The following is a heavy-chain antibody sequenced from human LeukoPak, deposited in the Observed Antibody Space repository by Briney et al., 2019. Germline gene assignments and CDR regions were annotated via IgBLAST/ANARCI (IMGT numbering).Heavy chain of an antibody. CDR1: GFTFSSDW. CDR2: INGDGSST. CDR3: ARDLATN. D-gene: IGHD3-3*02. Sequence: GGSLRLSCAASGFTFSSDWMHWVCQAPHPGKGLVWVSRINGDGSSTSHADSVKGRFSTSRDNAKNTLYLQMNNLRVEDTGVYYCARDLATNWGQGTLVTVSS. V-gene: IGHV3-74*01. J-gene: IGHJ4*02.